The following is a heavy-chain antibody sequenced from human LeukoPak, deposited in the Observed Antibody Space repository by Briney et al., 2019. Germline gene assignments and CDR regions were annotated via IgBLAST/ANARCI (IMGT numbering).Heavy chain of an antibody. CDR2: ISGSGGST. V-gene: IGHV3-23*01. Sequence: LTGGSLRLSYAASGFTFSSYAMSWVRQAPGKGLEWVSAISGSGGSTYYPDSVKGRFTISRDNSKNTLYLQMNNLRAEDTAVYYCAKSTGYSYGYFDYWGQGTLVTVSS. J-gene: IGHJ4*02. D-gene: IGHD5-18*01. CDR1: GFTFSSYA. CDR3: AKSTGYSYGYFDY.